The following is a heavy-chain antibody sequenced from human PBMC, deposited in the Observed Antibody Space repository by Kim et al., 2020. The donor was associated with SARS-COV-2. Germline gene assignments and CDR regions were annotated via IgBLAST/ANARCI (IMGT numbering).Heavy chain of an antibody. D-gene: IGHD2-21*02. J-gene: IGHJ6*02. CDR3: ARQVCGGDCYSWEYYYGMDV. V-gene: IGHV1-18*04. Sequence: ASVKVSCMASGYTFTSYGISWVRQAPGQGLEWMGWISAYNGNTNYAQKLQVRVTMTTDTSTSTAYMELRSLRSDDTAVYYCARQVCGGDCYSWEYYYGMDVWGQGTTVTVSS. CDR1: GYTFTSYG. CDR2: ISAYNGNT.